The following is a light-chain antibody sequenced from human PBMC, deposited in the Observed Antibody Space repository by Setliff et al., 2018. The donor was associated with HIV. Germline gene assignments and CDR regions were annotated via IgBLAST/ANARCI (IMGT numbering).Light chain of an antibody. J-gene: IGLJ2*01. CDR2: DVT. V-gene: IGLV2-23*02. CDR3: CSYAGGDTWI. Sequence: QSALAQPASVSGSPGQSITISCTGSSSDIGDYESVSWYQQHPGEVPKLMIYDVTKRPSGVSNRFSASKSGNTASQTISGLQAEDEAHYYCCSYAGGDTWIFGGGTK. CDR1: SSDIGDYES.